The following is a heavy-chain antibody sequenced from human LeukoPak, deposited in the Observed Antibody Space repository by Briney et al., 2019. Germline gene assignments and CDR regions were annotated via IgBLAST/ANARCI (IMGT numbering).Heavy chain of an antibody. D-gene: IGHD3-3*01. CDR3: AHSTVFGVVPNWFDP. CDR1: GFSLSTSGVG. J-gene: IGHJ5*02. Sequence: SGPTLVKPTQTLTLTCTFSGFSLSTSGVGVGWIRQPPGKALEWLALIYWNDDKRYSPSLKSRLTITKDTSKNQVVLTMTNMDPVDTATYYCAHSTVFGVVPNWFDPWGQGTLVTVSS. CDR2: IYWNDDK. V-gene: IGHV2-5*01.